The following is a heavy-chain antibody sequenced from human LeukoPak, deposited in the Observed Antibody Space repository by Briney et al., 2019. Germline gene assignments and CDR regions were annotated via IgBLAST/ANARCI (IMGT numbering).Heavy chain of an antibody. V-gene: IGHV3-7*01. Sequence: GGSLRLSCAASGFTLSSYWMHWVRQAPGKGLEWVANIKQDGSEKYYVDSVEGRFIIFRDNAKNSLYLQMNSLRAEDTAVYYCATFGSSSGNWFDPWGQGTLVSVSS. CDR1: GFTLSSYW. CDR2: IKQDGSEK. J-gene: IGHJ5*02. CDR3: ATFGSSSGNWFDP. D-gene: IGHD6-13*01.